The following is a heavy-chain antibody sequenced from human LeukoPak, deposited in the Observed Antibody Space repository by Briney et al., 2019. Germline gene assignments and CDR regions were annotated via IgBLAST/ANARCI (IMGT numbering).Heavy chain of an antibody. CDR2: ISWDGDSA. D-gene: IGHD4-17*01. CDR1: GFTFDDFS. V-gene: IGHV3-43D*03. CDR3: ARVNYGDYGGGYFDS. J-gene: IGHJ4*02. Sequence: GGSLRLSCAASGFTFDDFSMHWVRQAPGKGLEWVSLISWDGDSAYYADSVRGRFTISRDDNKNSLYLQMNSLRTEDTALYYCARVNYGDYGGGYFDSWGQGTLVTVSS.